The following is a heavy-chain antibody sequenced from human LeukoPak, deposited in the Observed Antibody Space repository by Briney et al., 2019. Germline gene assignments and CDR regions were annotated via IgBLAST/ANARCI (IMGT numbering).Heavy chain of an antibody. V-gene: IGHV1-3*01. Sequence: ASVKVSCKASGYTFTSYAMHWVRQAPGQRLEWMGMINAGNADTNYPQKFQGRVTITRDTSASTAYMELSSLGSEDTAVYYCARELWNGEFDYWGQGTLVTVSS. CDR2: INAGNADT. J-gene: IGHJ4*02. CDR1: GYTFTSYA. CDR3: ARELWNGEFDY. D-gene: IGHD1-1*01.